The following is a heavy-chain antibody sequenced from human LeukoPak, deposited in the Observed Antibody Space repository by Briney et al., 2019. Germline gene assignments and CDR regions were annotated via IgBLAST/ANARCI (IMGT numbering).Heavy chain of an antibody. CDR1: GFTFSSYA. V-gene: IGHV3-30-3*01. Sequence: TGRSLRLSCAASGFTFSSYAMHWVRQAPGKGLGWVAVILYDGSNKYYADSVKGRFTITRDNSKSTLYLQMNSLRAEDTAVYYCARGRREADYWGQGTLVTVSS. CDR2: ILYDGSNK. CDR3: ARGRREADY. D-gene: IGHD1-14*01. J-gene: IGHJ4*02.